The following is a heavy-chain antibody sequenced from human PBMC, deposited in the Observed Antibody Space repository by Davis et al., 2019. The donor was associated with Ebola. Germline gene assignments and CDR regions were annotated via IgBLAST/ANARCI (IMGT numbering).Heavy chain of an antibody. CDR3: ARGAYGDYIVKAFDI. CDR1: GFSFSYYG. V-gene: IGHV3-30*03. CDR2: ISYDGRNE. J-gene: IGHJ3*02. Sequence: GGSLRLSCAASGFSFSYYGIHWVRQAPGKGLEWVAFISYDGRNEGYVDSVKGRVTISRDNSKNTLYLQMNSLTAEDTAVYYCARGAYGDYIVKAFDIWGQGTKVTVSS. D-gene: IGHD4-17*01.